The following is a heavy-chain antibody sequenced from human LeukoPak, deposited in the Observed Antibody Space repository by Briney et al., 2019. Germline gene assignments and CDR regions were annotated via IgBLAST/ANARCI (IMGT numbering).Heavy chain of an antibody. CDR1: GFTFSSYS. V-gene: IGHV3-21*01. D-gene: IGHD4-17*01. J-gene: IGHJ4*02. Sequence: GGSLRLSCAASGFTFSSYSMNWVRQAPGKGLEWVSSISSSSSYIYYADSVKGRFTISRDNAKNSLYLQMNSLRAEDTAVYYCARAYGDYGQRLCDYWGQGTLVTVSS. CDR3: ARAYGDYGQRLCDY. CDR2: ISSSSSYI.